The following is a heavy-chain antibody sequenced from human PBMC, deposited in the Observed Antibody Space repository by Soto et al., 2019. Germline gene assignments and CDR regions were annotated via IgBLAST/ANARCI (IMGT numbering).Heavy chain of an antibody. Sequence: SETLSLTCAVYGGSFSGYYWSWIRQPPGKGLEWIGEINHSGSTNYNPSLKSRVTISVDTSKNQFSLKLSSVTAADTAVYYCARGIELLKRGDAFDIWGQGTMVTVSS. CDR2: INHSGST. J-gene: IGHJ3*02. CDR3: ARGIELLKRGDAFDI. V-gene: IGHV4-34*01. CDR1: GGSFSGYY. D-gene: IGHD2-21*02.